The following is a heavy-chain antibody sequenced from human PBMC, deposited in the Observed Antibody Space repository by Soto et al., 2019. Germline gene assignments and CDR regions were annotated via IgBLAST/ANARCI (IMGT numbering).Heavy chain of an antibody. CDR1: GGSISSSSYY. CDR3: ARQEPKYSSSWYLVRNNWFDP. D-gene: IGHD6-13*01. J-gene: IGHJ5*02. V-gene: IGHV4-39*01. Sequence: SETLSLTCTVSGGSISSSSYYWGWIRQPPGKGLEWIGSIYYSGSTYYNTSLKSRVTISVDTSKNQFSLKLSSVTAADTAVYYCARQEPKYSSSWYLVRNNWFDPWGQGTLVTVSS. CDR2: IYYSGST.